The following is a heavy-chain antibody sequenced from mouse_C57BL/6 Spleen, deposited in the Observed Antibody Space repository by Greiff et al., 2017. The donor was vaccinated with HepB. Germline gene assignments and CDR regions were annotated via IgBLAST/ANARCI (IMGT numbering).Heavy chain of an antibody. J-gene: IGHJ4*01. V-gene: IGHV1-78*01. D-gene: IGHD4-1*01. CDR1: GYTFTDHT. Sequence: QVQLQQSDAEFVKPGASVKIFCKVSGYTFTDHTIHRMKQRPEQGLEWIGYIYPRDGSTQYNEKFKGKATLTADKSSSTAYMQLNSLTSEDSAVYFCARSLTGAAMDYWGQGTSVTVSS. CDR3: ARSLTGAAMDY. CDR2: IYPRDGST.